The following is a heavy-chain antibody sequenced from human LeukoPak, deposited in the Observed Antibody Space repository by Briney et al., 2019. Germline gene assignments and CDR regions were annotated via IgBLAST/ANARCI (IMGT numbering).Heavy chain of an antibody. V-gene: IGHV3-66*01. Sequence: GGSLRLSSAASGFTVSTNYMSWVRQAPGKGLEWVSVIYSGGSTYYADSVKGRFTISRDNSKNTLYLQMNSLRAEDTAVYYCAREEGPLDYWGQGTLVTVSS. J-gene: IGHJ4*02. CDR3: AREEGPLDY. CDR2: IYSGGST. CDR1: GFTVSTNY.